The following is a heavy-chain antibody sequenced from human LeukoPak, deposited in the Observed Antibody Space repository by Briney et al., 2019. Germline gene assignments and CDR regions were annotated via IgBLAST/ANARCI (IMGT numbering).Heavy chain of an antibody. CDR2: IREDGSET. Sequence: GGSLRLSCVATGFTFTNHWMSWVRQTIGKGLECVAKIREDGSETHYVDSVKGRFTTSRDNARNSLFLQMNNLRAEDTAVYYCARDYRGGWNDYWGQGTLVTVSS. J-gene: IGHJ4*02. V-gene: IGHV3-7*01. D-gene: IGHD1-26*01. CDR3: ARDYRGGWNDY. CDR1: GFTFTNHW.